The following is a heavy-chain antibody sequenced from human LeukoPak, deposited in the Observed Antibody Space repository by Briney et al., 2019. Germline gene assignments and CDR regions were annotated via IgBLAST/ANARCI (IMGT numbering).Heavy chain of an antibody. CDR3: ARDGSTSYALFPHDY. Sequence: ASVKVSCKASGYTFTGYGISWVRQAPGQGLEWMGWISAYNGNTNYAQKLQGRVTMTTDTSTSTAYMELRSLRSDDTAVYYCARDGSTSYALFPHDYWGQGTLVTVSS. CDR1: GYTFTGYG. CDR2: ISAYNGNT. J-gene: IGHJ4*02. V-gene: IGHV1-18*01. D-gene: IGHD2-2*01.